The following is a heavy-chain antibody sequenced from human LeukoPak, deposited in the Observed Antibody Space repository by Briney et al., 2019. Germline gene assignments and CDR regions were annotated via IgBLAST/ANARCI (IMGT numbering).Heavy chain of an antibody. CDR2: INPNSGGT. J-gene: IGHJ4*02. CDR3: ARGSGYYGSGSYWFDY. V-gene: IGHV1-2*02. Sequence: GASVKVSCKASGYTFTGYYMHWVRQAPGQGLEWMGWINPNSGGTNYAQKFQGRVTITRNTSISTAYMELSSLRSEDTAVYYCARGSGYYGSGSYWFDYWGQGTLVTVSS. D-gene: IGHD3-10*01. CDR1: GYTFTGYY.